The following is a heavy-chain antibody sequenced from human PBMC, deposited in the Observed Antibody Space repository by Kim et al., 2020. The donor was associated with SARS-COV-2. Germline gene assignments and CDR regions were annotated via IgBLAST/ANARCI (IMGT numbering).Heavy chain of an antibody. CDR1: GFRFSDYA. Sequence: GGSLRLSCSASGFRFSDYAMHWVRQAPGKGLEYVAAISSNGGGTYYADSMRGRVTISRDNSKKTLYLQMNGLKIKDTAVYYCVVGLNYGSRTFDYWGQGTLVPVSS. CDR2: ISSNGGGT. V-gene: IGHV3-64D*09. CDR3: VVGLNYGSRTFDY. J-gene: IGHJ4*02. D-gene: IGHD3-16*01.